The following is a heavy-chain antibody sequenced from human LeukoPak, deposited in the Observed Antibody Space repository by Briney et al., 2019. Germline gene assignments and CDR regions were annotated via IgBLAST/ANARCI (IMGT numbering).Heavy chain of an antibody. CDR1: GFTFSSYW. J-gene: IGHJ5*02. CDR2: IKQDGSEK. D-gene: IGHD3-22*01. CDR3: AREEITYYYDSSGVNWFDP. Sequence: PGGSLRLSCAASGFTFSSYWMSWVRQAPGKGLEWVANIKQDGSEKYYVDSVKGRFTISRDNAKNSLYLQMNSLRAEDTAVYYCAREEITYYYDSSGVNWFDPWGQGTLVTVSS. V-gene: IGHV3-7*01.